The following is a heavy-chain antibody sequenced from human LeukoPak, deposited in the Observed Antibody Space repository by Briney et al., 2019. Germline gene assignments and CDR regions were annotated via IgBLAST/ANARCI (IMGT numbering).Heavy chain of an antibody. CDR2: ISGSAGNT. V-gene: IGHV3-23*01. CDR3: AKPRTTGTGYFDY. J-gene: IGHJ4*02. D-gene: IGHD1-1*01. Sequence: GGSLRLSCAASRFTFSTYVMTWVRQAPGKGLEWVSSISGSAGNTYYADSVKGRFTISRDNSKNTLYLQMNSLRAEDTAVYYCAKPRTTGTGYFDYWGQGTLVTVSS. CDR1: RFTFSTYV.